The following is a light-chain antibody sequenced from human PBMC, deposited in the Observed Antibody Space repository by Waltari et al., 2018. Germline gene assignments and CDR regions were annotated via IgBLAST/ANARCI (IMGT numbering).Light chain of an antibody. CDR3: QQYGSSPWT. CDR2: GAS. Sequence: IVLTQSPGTLSLSPGERATLSCRASQSVSSSYLAWYQQKPGQAPRVLIHGASNRATGIPDRFSGSGSGTDFTLTISRLEPEDFAVYYCQQYGSSPWTFGQGP. CDR1: QSVSSSY. V-gene: IGKV3-20*01. J-gene: IGKJ1*01.